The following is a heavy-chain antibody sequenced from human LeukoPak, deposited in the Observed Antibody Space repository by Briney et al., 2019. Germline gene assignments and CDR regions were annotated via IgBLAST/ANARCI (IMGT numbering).Heavy chain of an antibody. CDR3: ARARSTLYSGYDFDY. CDR1: GGSISSGSYY. D-gene: IGHD5-12*01. Sequence: SETLSLTCTVSGGSISSGSYYWSWIRQPAGKGLEWIGRIYTSGSTNYNPSLKSRVTISVDTSKNQFSLKLSSVTAADTAVYYCARARSTLYSGYDFDYWGQGTLVTVSS. CDR2: IYTSGST. V-gene: IGHV4-61*02. J-gene: IGHJ4*02.